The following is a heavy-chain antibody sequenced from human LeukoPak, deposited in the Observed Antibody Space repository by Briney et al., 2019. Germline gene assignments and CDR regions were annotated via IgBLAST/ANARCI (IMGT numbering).Heavy chain of an antibody. V-gene: IGHV1-8*01. Sequence: GASVKVSCKASGYTFTSYDINWVRQATGQGLEWMGWMNPNSGNTGYAQKFQGRVTVTRNTSISTAYMELSSLRSEDTAVYYCARSPVLRYFDWFTLRSALFDYWGQGTLVTVSS. CDR2: MNPNSGNT. D-gene: IGHD3-9*01. J-gene: IGHJ4*02. CDR1: GYTFTSYD. CDR3: ARSPVLRYFDWFTLRSALFDY.